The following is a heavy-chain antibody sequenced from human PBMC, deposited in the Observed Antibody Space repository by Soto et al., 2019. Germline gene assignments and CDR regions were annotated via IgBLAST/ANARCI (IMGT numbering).Heavy chain of an antibody. D-gene: IGHD6-19*01. CDR3: ARDRSSGWYRYFDY. J-gene: IGHJ4*02. V-gene: IGHV4-59*01. CDR1: GGSISSYC. Sequence: SETLSLTCTVSGGSISSYCWSWIRQPPGKGLEWIGYIYYSGSTNYNPSLKSRVTISVDTSKNQFSLKLSSVTAADTAVYYCARDRSSGWYRYFDYWGQGTLVTVSS. CDR2: IYYSGST.